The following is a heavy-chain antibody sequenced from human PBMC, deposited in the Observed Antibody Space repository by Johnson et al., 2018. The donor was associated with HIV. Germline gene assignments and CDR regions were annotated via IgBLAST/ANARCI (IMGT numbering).Heavy chain of an antibody. Sequence: VQLVESGGGLVQPGGSLRLSCAASGFTFDDYGMSWVRQAPGKGLEWVSGINWNGGSTGYADSVKGRFTISSANAKNSLYLQMNSLRAEDTALYYCARGPYCSSSGCYGSGTYSSAFDIWGQGTMVTVSS. CDR1: GFTFDDYG. CDR3: ARGPYCSSSGCYGSGTYSSAFDI. CDR2: INWNGGST. J-gene: IGHJ3*02. V-gene: IGHV3-20*04. D-gene: IGHD2-2*01.